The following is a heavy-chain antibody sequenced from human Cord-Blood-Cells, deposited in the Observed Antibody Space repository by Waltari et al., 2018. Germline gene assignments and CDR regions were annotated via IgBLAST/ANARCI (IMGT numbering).Heavy chain of an antibody. J-gene: IGHJ6*02. CDR1: GGSFSGYY. CDR3: ARGDYYDSSGYYYYYYYGMDV. V-gene: IGHV4-34*01. D-gene: IGHD3-22*01. Sequence: QVQLQQWGAGLLKPSETLSLTCAAYGGSFSGYYWSWIRQPPGEGLEWIGEINHSGSTNYNPSLKRRVTISVDTSKNQCSLKRSSVTAADTAVYYCARGDYYDSSGYYYYYYYGMDVWGQGTTVTVSS. CDR2: INHSGST.